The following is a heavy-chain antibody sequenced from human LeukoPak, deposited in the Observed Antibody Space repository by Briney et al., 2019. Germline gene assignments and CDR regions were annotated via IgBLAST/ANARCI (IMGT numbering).Heavy chain of an antibody. D-gene: IGHD5-18*01. V-gene: IGHV3-21*01. CDR3: ARESWSGYSLFDP. CDR2: ISSSSSYI. CDR1: GFTFSSYS. J-gene: IGHJ5*02. Sequence: GGSLRLSCAASGFTFSSYSVNWVRQAPGKGLEWDSSISSSSSYIYYADSVKGRFTISRDNAKNSLYLQMNSLRAEDTAVYYCARESWSGYSLFDPWGQGTLVTVSS.